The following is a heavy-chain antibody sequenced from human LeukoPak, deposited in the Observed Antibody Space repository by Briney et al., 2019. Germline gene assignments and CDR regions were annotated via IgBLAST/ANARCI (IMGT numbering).Heavy chain of an antibody. CDR3: ATTGYSSSWFFDY. Sequence: KASETLSLTCAVSGGSISSSNWWSWVRQPPGKGLEWIGEIYHSGSTNYNPSLKSRVTISVDTSKNQFSLKLSSVTAADTAVYYCATTGYSSSWFFDYWGQGTLVTVSS. CDR1: GGSISSSNW. CDR2: IYHSGST. D-gene: IGHD6-13*01. J-gene: IGHJ4*02. V-gene: IGHV4-4*02.